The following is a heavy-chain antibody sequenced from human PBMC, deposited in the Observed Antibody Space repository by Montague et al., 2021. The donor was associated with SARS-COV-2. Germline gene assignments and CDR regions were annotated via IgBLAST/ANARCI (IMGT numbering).Heavy chain of an antibody. J-gene: IGHJ4*02. CDR2: ISSNGGST. Sequence: SLRLSCAASGFTFSRYAMHWVRQAPGKGLEYVSAISSNGGSTYYANSVKGRFTISRDNSKNTLYLQMGSLRAEDMAVYYCARGLGPPTVVTPAYFDYWGQGTLVTVSS. CDR1: GFTFSRYA. CDR3: ARGLGPPTVVTPAYFDY. D-gene: IGHD4-23*01. V-gene: IGHV3-64*01.